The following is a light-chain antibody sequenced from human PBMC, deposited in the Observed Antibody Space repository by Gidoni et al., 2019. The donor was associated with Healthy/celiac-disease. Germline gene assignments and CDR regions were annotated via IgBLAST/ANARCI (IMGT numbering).Light chain of an antibody. J-gene: IGKJ1*01. CDR1: QSVSSN. Sequence: EIVMTQAPATLSVSPGERATLSCRASQSVSSNLAWYQQKPGQAPRLLIYCASTRATGIPARFSGSGSGPEFTLTISSLQSEDFAVYYCQQYNNWPRTFGQGTKVEIK. CDR2: CAS. CDR3: QQYNNWPRT. V-gene: IGKV3-15*01.